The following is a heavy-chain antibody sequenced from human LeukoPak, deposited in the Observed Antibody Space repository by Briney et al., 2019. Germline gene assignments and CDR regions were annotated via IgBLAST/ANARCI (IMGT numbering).Heavy chain of an antibody. CDR2: VSTSGGST. Sequence: GGSLRFSCAASGFTFSSYAMSWVRQAPGKGLEWVSSVSTSGGSTYNVDSVKGRFTISRDNSKNTLYLQMNSLRAEDTALYYCVCYDNAAEYFHYWGQGTLVTVSS. D-gene: IGHD3-22*01. CDR3: VCYDNAAEYFHY. J-gene: IGHJ1*01. CDR1: GFTFSSYA. V-gene: IGHV3-23*01.